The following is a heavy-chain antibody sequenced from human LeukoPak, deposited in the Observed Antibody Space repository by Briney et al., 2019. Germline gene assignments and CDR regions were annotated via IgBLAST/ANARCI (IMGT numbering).Heavy chain of an antibody. D-gene: IGHD6-19*01. J-gene: IGHJ4*02. Sequence: SETLSLTCAVYGGSFSGYYWSWIRQPPGKGLEWVGEINYSGSTNYNPSLKSRVTISIDTSKNQFSLKMSSVTAADTAVYYCARKVAGYFDYWGQGPVVPVTS. CDR2: INYSGST. V-gene: IGHV4-34*01. CDR3: ARKVAGYFDY. CDR1: GGSFSGYY.